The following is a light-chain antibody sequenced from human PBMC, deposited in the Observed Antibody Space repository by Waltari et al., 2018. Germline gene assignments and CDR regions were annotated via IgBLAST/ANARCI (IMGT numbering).Light chain of an antibody. V-gene: IGLV2-14*01. Sequence: QSALTQPASVSGSPGQSITISCSGPDSDVGAYDFVSWYQQHPGNAPHLIIYEVSNRPSGISNRFSASKSGNTASLTISGLQAEDEADYYCSSYTTSSAPGVFGTGTRVTVL. J-gene: IGLJ1*01. CDR3: SSYTTSSAPGV. CDR2: EVS. CDR1: DSDVGAYDF.